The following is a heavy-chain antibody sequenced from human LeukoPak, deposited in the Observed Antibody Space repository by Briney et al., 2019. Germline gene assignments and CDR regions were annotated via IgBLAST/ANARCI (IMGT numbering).Heavy chain of an antibody. CDR1: GGSISSYY. V-gene: IGHV4-4*07. CDR3: ARQNVRGIAAALEAFDI. Sequence: SETLSLTCTVSGGSISSYYRSWIRQPAGKGLEWIGRIYTSGSTNYNPSLKSRVTMSVDTSKNQFSLKLSSVTAADTAVYYCARQNVRGIAAALEAFDIWGQGTMVTVSS. J-gene: IGHJ3*02. CDR2: IYTSGST. D-gene: IGHD6-13*01.